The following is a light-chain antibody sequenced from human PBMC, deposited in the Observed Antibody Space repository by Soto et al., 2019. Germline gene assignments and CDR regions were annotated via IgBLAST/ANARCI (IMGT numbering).Light chain of an antibody. V-gene: IGLV1-40*01. CDR1: SSNIGAGYD. J-gene: IGLJ2*01. CDR2: GNS. CDR3: QSYDSSLSGSV. Sequence: QSVLTQPPSVSGAPGQRVTISCTGSSSNIGAGYDVHWYQQLPGTAPKLLIYGNSNRPSGVPDRFSGSKSGTSASLAITGXXXEDEADYYCQSYDSSLSGSVXGGGTKLTVL.